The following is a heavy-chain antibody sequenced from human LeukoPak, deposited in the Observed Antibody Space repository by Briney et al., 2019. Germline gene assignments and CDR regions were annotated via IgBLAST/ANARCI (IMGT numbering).Heavy chain of an antibody. D-gene: IGHD3-16*01. Sequence: GGSLRLSCVAPGFTFTTYWMHWVRQAPGKGLVWVSRINGDGSNSNYADSVKGRFTISRDNARNTLYLQMNGLRAEDTALYYCARTSPTSHFDFWAQGTLITVSS. V-gene: IGHV3-74*01. CDR2: INGDGSNS. CDR1: GFTFTTYW. CDR3: ARTSPTSHFDF. J-gene: IGHJ4*02.